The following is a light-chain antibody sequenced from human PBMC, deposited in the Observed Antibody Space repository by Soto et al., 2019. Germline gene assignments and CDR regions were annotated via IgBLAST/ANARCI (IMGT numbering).Light chain of an antibody. V-gene: IGKV3D-20*02. CDR1: QSVSSSY. CDR2: GAS. J-gene: IGKJ1*01. CDR3: QQHSHWPPWT. Sequence: PGARATLSCRASQSVSSSYLAWYQQKPGQAPRLLIYGASSRATGIPDRFSGSGSGTDFTLTISNLEPEDFAVYYCQQHSHWPPWTFGQGTKVDIK.